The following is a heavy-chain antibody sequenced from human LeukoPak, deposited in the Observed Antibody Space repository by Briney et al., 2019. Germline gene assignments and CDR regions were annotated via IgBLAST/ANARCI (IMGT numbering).Heavy chain of an antibody. CDR2: INHSGST. CDR1: GGSFSTYY. V-gene: IGHV4-34*01. J-gene: IGHJ4*02. CDR3: ARGAHYDILTGYVDY. Sequence: KSSETLSLTCAVYGGSFSTYYWSWIRQPPGKGLEWIGEINHSGSTNYNPSLKSRVTISVDTSKNQFSLKLSSVTAADTAVYYCARGAHYDILTGYVDYWGQGTLVTVSS. D-gene: IGHD3-9*01.